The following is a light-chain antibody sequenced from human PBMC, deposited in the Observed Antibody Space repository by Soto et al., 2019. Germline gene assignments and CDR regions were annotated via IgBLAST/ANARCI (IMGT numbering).Light chain of an antibody. Sequence: EIVLTQSPGTLSLSPGERATLSCRASQSVSNNYLAWYQQKPGQAPRLLIFAASSRASGIPDRFSGSGSGTDFTLTISSLEPEDFAVYYCQQRSNWPITFGQGTRLE. CDR3: QQRSNWPIT. V-gene: IGKV3D-20*02. CDR1: QSVSNNY. J-gene: IGKJ5*01. CDR2: AAS.